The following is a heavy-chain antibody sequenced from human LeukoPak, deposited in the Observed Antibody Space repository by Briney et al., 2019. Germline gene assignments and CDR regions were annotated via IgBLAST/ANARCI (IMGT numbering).Heavy chain of an antibody. V-gene: IGHV3-53*01. Sequence: PGGSLRLSCAASGFTVSSNYMSWVRQAPGKGLEWVSVIYSGGSTYYADSVKGRFTISRDNSKNTLYLQMNSLRAEDTAVYYCARSTVGGAFDIWGQGTMVTVSS. D-gene: IGHD4-23*01. CDR1: GFTVSSNY. CDR2: IYSGGST. J-gene: IGHJ3*02. CDR3: ARSTVGGAFDI.